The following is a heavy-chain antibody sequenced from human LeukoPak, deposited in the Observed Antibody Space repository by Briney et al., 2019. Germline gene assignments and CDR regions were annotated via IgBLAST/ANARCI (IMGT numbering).Heavy chain of an antibody. V-gene: IGHV3-11*04. CDR2: ISSSSSTI. J-gene: IGHJ3*02. D-gene: IGHD1-26*01. CDR3: ARERKVGATSVRAFDI. CDR1: GFTFSDYY. Sequence: PGGSLRLSCAASGFTFSDYYMSWIRQAPGKGLEWVSYISSSSSTIYYADSVKGRFTISRDNAKNSLYLQMNSLRAEDTAVYYCARERKVGATSVRAFDIWGQGTMVTVSS.